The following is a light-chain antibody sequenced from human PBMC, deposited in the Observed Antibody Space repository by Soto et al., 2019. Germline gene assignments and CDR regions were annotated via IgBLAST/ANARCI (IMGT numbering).Light chain of an antibody. CDR3: FSHRRGDSHV. V-gene: IGLV1-40*01. J-gene: IGLJ1*01. CDR2: GVT. Sequence: QSVLTQPPSVSGAPGQRVTIPCTGNSSNLGAGYDVHWYQQLPGTAPKLMIYGVTNRPSGVSNRFSGSKTGNTASLTISGLQAEDEAYYYCFSHRRGDSHVFGTGTKLTVL. CDR1: SSNLGAGYD.